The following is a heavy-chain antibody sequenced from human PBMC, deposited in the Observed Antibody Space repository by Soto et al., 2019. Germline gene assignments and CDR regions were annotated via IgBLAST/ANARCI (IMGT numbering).Heavy chain of an antibody. J-gene: IGHJ6*02. Sequence: PSETLSLTCTVSGGSISSSSYYGGLIRQPPGKGLEWIGSIYYSGSTYYNPSLKSRVTISVDTSKNQFSLKLSSVTAADTAVYYCACIFSGGYGYGFYYYGMAVWGQGTTVT. CDR2: IYYSGST. V-gene: IGHV4-39*01. CDR1: GGSISSSSYY. CDR3: ACIFSGGYGYGFYYYGMAV. D-gene: IGHD5-18*01.